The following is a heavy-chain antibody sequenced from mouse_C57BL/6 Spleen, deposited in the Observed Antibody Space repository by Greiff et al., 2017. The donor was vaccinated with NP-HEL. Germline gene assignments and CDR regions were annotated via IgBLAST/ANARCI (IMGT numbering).Heavy chain of an antibody. D-gene: IGHD2-3*01. Sequence: QVQLQQSGAELMKPGASVKLSCKATGYTFTGYWIEWVKQRPGHGLEWIGEILPGSGSTYSNEKFQGRTTFTADPSSNTSYMQLSSLTTEDSAIYDCARREDGPYWYFDVWGTGTTVTVSS. J-gene: IGHJ1*03. CDR1: GYTFTGYW. CDR3: ARREDGPYWYFDV. V-gene: IGHV1-9*01. CDR2: ILPGSGST.